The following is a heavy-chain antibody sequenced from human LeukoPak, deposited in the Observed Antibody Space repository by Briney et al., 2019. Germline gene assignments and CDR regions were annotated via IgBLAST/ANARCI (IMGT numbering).Heavy chain of an antibody. CDR2: IYTSGST. J-gene: IGHJ1*01. CDR3: ARGSSIAAAGTRYFQH. CDR1: GGSISSYY. D-gene: IGHD6-13*01. V-gene: IGHV4-4*07. Sequence: SETLSLTCTVSGGSISSYYWSWIRQPPGKGLEWIGRIYTSGSTNYNPSLKSRVTMSVDTSKNQFSLKLNSVTAADTAVYYCARGSSIAAAGTRYFQHWGQGTLVTVSS.